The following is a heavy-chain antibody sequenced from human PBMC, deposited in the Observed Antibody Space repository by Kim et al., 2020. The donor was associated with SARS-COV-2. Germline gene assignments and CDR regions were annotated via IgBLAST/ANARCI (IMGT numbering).Heavy chain of an antibody. CDR1: GFTFSSYS. Sequence: GGSLRLSCAASGFTFSSYSMNWVRQAPGKGLEWVSSISSSSSYIYYADSVKGRFTISRDNAKNSLYLQMNSLRAEDTAVYYCARDAPDSSGYLYYFDYWGQGTLVTVSS. CDR3: ARDAPDSSGYLYYFDY. D-gene: IGHD3-22*01. CDR2: ISSSSSYI. J-gene: IGHJ4*02. V-gene: IGHV3-21*01.